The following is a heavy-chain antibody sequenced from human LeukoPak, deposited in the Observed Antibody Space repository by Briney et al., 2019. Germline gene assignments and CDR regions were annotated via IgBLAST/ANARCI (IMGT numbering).Heavy chain of an antibody. Sequence: ASVKVSCKASGYTFTSSDINWVRQAAGQGLEWMGWINPNSGRTGYAQKCQGRVTMTANTSINTAYMELSSLRFDDTAVYYCARGRSGLAAAGTYDYWGQGTLITVSS. V-gene: IGHV1-8*01. D-gene: IGHD6-13*01. CDR2: INPNSGRT. CDR3: ARGRSGLAAAGTYDY. CDR1: GYTFTSSD. J-gene: IGHJ4*02.